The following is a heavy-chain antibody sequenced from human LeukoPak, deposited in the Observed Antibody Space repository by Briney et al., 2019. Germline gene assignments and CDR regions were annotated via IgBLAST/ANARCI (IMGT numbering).Heavy chain of an antibody. D-gene: IGHD6-13*01. CDR1: GFTFSSYW. J-gene: IGHJ4*02. Sequence: GGSLRLSCAASGFTFSSYWKSWVRQAPGKGLEWVANIKQDGSEKYYVDSVKGRFTISRDNAKNSLYLQMNSLRAEDTAVYYCARGWYNDYWGQGTLVTVSS. V-gene: IGHV3-7*01. CDR2: IKQDGSEK. CDR3: ARGWYNDY.